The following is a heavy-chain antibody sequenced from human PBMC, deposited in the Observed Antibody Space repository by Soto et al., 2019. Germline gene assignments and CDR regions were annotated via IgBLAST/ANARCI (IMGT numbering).Heavy chain of an antibody. CDR3: ADGGEWSFNFVY. CDR1: GFTFSSYA. V-gene: IGHV3-23*01. CDR2: ISVSGDNT. Sequence: GGSLRLSCAASGFTFSSYAMHWVRQAPGKGLEWVSGISVSGDNTYYADSVKGRFTISRDNSKNTLYLQMNNLRAEDTAVYYCADGGEWSFNFVYWGQGTQVTVSS. D-gene: IGHD3-3*01. J-gene: IGHJ4*02.